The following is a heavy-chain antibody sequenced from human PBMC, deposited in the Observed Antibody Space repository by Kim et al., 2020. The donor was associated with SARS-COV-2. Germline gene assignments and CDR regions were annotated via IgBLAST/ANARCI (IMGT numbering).Heavy chain of an antibody. CDR1: GFTFDDYA. J-gene: IGHJ6*02. CDR3: ATIPGIAVGYYYYGMDV. V-gene: IGHV3-9*01. CDR2: ISWNSGSI. D-gene: IGHD6-19*01. Sequence: GGSLRLSCAASGFTFDDYAMHWVRQAPGKGLEWVSGISWNSGSIGYADSVKGRFTISRDNAKNSLYLQMNSLRAEDTALYYCATIPGIAVGYYYYGMDVWGQGTTVTVSS.